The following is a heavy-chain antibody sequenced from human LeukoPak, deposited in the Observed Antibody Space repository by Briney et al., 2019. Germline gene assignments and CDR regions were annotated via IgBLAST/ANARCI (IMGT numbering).Heavy chain of an antibody. CDR3: ARDPDCGGDCHLDH. V-gene: IGHV3-74*01. CDR1: GFTFSSYA. Sequence: PGGSLRLSCAASGFTFSSYAMSWVRQAPGKGLEWVSRINSDGRTTSYADSVKGRFTISRDNAKNTLHLQMNSLRAEDTAVYYCARDPDCGGDCHLDHWGLGTLVTVSS. D-gene: IGHD2-21*02. J-gene: IGHJ4*02. CDR2: INSDGRTT.